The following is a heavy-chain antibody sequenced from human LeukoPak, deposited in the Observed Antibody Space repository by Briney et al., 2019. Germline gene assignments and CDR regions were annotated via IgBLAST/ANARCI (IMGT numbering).Heavy chain of an antibody. V-gene: IGHV4-39*07. D-gene: IGHD3-10*01. J-gene: IGHJ5*02. CDR2: IYYSGST. CDR3: ATGGVRGVYGHNWFDP. Sequence: SETLSLTCTVSGGSISSSSYYWGWIRQPPGKGLEWIGSIYYSGSTYYNTPLKSRVTISVDTSKNQFSLKLTSVTAADTALYYCATGGVRGVYGHNWFDPWGQGTLVTVSS. CDR1: GGSISSSSYY.